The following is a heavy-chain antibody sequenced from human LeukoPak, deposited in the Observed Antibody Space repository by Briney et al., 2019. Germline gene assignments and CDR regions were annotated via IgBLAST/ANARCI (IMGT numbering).Heavy chain of an antibody. CDR3: AKISLWPRPED. D-gene: IGHD5-18*01. V-gene: IGHV3-23*01. Sequence: VGSLRLSCAASGFTFSSYAMSWVRQAPGKGLEWVSAISGSGGSTSYADSVKAWSTISRDNSKNTLYLQMNSLRADDTAVYYCAKISLWPRPEDWGQGTLVTVSS. J-gene: IGHJ4*02. CDR2: ISGSGGST. CDR1: GFTFSSYA.